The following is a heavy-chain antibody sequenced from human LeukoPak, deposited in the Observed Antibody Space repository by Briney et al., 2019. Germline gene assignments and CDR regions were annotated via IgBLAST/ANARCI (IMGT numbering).Heavy chain of an antibody. CDR2: ISSSSSTI. V-gene: IGHV3-48*02. CDR1: GFTFSSYS. J-gene: IGHJ6*02. D-gene: IGHD6-19*01. CDR3: ARVVAGSVYNCGMVV. Sequence: PGGSLRLSCAASGFTFSSYSMICVRQAPGKGLEWVSYISSSSSTIYYADSVKGRFTISRDNAKNSLYLQMNSLRDEDTAVYYCARVVAGSVYNCGMVVWGQGTTVTVSS.